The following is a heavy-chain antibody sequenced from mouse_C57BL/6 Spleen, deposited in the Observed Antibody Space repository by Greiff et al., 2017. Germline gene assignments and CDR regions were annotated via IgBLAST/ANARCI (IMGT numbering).Heavy chain of an antibody. CDR1: GYTFTSYW. CDR2: IHPNSGST. J-gene: IGHJ4*01. V-gene: IGHV1-64*01. D-gene: IGHD1-1*01. Sequence: QVQLQQPGAELVKPGASVKLSCKASGYTFTSYWMHWVKQRPGQGLEWIGMIHPNSGSTNYNEKFKSKATLTVDKSSSTAYMQLSSLTSEDSAVYYCAREPYGSSFHYYAMDYWGQGTSVTVSS. CDR3: AREPYGSSFHYYAMDY.